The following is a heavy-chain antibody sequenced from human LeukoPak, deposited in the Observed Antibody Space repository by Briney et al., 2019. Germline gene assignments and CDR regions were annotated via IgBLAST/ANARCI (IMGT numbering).Heavy chain of an antibody. J-gene: IGHJ4*02. Sequence: GASVKVSCKASGYSFTSHYMHWVRQAPGQGLEWMGLINPSGSSTLYAQKFQGRVTMTRDMSTTTDYMELSSLRAEDTAVYYCARVSRDGYNLLAPLWYWGQGTLVTVSS. CDR2: INPSGSST. D-gene: IGHD5-24*01. CDR1: GYSFTSHY. V-gene: IGHV1-46*01. CDR3: ARVSRDGYNLLAPLWY.